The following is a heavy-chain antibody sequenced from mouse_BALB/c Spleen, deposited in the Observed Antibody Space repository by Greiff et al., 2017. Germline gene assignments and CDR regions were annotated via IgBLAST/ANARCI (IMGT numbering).Heavy chain of an antibody. Sequence: VQRVESGPGLVAPSQSLSITCPVSGFSLTSYGVHWVRQPPGKGLEWLGVIWAGGSTNYNSALMSRLSISKDNSKSQVFLKMNSLQTDDTAMYYCARPLSATLAYWGQGTLVTVSA. J-gene: IGHJ3*01. CDR3: ARPLSATLAY. CDR1: GFSLTSYG. D-gene: IGHD1-2*01. V-gene: IGHV2-9*02. CDR2: IWAGGST.